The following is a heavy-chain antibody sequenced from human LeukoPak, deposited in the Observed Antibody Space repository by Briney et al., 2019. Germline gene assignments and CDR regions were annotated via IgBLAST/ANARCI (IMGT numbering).Heavy chain of an antibody. Sequence: SETLSLTCAVYGGSFSGYYWSWIRQPPGKGLEWIGEINHSGSTNYNPSLNSPVTISVDTSKNQFSLKLSSVTAADTAVYYCARGHDFWSGYYYYGMYVWGQGTTVTVSS. J-gene: IGHJ6*02. D-gene: IGHD3-3*01. V-gene: IGHV4-34*01. CDR1: GGSFSGYY. CDR2: INHSGST. CDR3: ARGHDFWSGYYYYGMYV.